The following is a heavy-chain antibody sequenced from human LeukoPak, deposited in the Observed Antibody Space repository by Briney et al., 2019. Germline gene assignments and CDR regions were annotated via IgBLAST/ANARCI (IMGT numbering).Heavy chain of an antibody. CDR2: ISSSSSYI. CDR1: GFTFSSYS. D-gene: IGHD5-24*01. J-gene: IGHJ4*02. Sequence: GGSLRLSCAASGFTFSSYSMNWVRQAPGKGLEWVSSISSSSSYIYYADSVKGRFTISRDNAKNSLYLQMSSLRAEDTAVYYCAREDRDGYNRDWGQGTLVTVSS. CDR3: AREDRDGYNRD. V-gene: IGHV3-21*01.